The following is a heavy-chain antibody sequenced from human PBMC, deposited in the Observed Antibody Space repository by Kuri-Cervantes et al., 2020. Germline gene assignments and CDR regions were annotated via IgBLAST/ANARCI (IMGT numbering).Heavy chain of an antibody. CDR2: IYYSGST. CDR1: GGSISSGGYS. Sequence: SETLSLTCAVSGGSISSGGYSWSWIRQPPGKGLEWIGYIYYSGSTYYNPSLKSRVTISVDTSKNQFSLKLSSVTAADTAVYYCARVEAAAGSAFDIWGQGTMVTVSS. D-gene: IGHD6-13*01. CDR3: ARVEAAAGSAFDI. V-gene: IGHV4-31*11. J-gene: IGHJ3*02.